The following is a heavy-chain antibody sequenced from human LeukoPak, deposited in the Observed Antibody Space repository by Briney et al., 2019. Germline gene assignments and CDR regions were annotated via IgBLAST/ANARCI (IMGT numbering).Heavy chain of an antibody. CDR2: ITSSSNHI. CDR1: GFTFSDYS. Sequence: PGGSLRLSCAASGFTFSDYSMNWVRQAPGKGLEWVSSITSSSNHIYYGDSVKGRFTISRDNAKNSLYLQMNSLRDEDTAVSYCARDSGVYYGSGSFGHWGQGTLVTVSS. V-gene: IGHV3-21*01. CDR3: ARDSGVYYGSGSFGH. J-gene: IGHJ4*02. D-gene: IGHD3-10*01.